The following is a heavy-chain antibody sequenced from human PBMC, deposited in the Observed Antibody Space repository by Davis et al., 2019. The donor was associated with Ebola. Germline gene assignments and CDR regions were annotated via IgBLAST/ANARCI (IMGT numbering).Heavy chain of an antibody. CDR1: GFTFSNYW. J-gene: IGHJ5*02. V-gene: IGHV3-7*03. Sequence: GGSLRLSCAASGFTFSNYWMTWVRQAPGKGLEWVANINQDGSKKYYVDSVKGRFTISRDNAKNSLYMQMNSLRADDTAVYYCARDTEWFDPWGQGTLVTVSS. CDR3: ARDTEWFDP. D-gene: IGHD4-17*01. CDR2: INQDGSKK.